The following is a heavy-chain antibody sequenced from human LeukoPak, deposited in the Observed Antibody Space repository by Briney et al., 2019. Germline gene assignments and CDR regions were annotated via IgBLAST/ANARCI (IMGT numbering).Heavy chain of an antibody. CDR2: ISYDGSNK. V-gene: IGHV3-30*18. CDR3: AKDGGYGDYLDY. J-gene: IGHJ4*02. CDR1: GFTFSSYG. D-gene: IGHD4-17*01. Sequence: GRSLRLSCAASGFTFSSYGMHWVRQAPGKGLEWVAVISYDGSNKYYADSVKGRFTISRDNSKNTLYLQMNSLRAEDTAVYYCAKDGGYGDYLDYWGQGTLVTVSS.